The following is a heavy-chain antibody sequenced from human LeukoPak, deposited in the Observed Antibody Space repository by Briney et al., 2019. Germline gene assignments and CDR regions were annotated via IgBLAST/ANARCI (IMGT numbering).Heavy chain of an antibody. CDR1: GFTFSSYA. CDR2: ISYDGSNK. D-gene: IGHD5-24*01. Sequence: PGGSLRLSCAASGFTFSSYAMHWVRQAPGKGLEWVAVISYDGSNKYYADSVKGRFTISRDNSKNTLYLQMNSLRAEDTAVYYCARASGYNMYYFDYWGQGTLVTVSS. V-gene: IGHV3-30-3*01. J-gene: IGHJ4*02. CDR3: ARASGYNMYYFDY.